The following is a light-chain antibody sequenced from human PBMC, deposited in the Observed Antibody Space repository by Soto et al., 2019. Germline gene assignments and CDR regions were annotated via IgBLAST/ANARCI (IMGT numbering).Light chain of an antibody. CDR1: SSDVGGYNY. V-gene: IGLV2-14*01. CDR3: TSFTTISTWV. Sequence: QSVLTQPASVSGSPGQSITISCTGTSSDVGGYNYVSWFQQHPGKAPKLKIYEVSNRPSGVSNRFSGSKSGNTASLTISELQAEGEADYYCTSFTTISTWVFGGGTKLTVL. J-gene: IGLJ3*02. CDR2: EVS.